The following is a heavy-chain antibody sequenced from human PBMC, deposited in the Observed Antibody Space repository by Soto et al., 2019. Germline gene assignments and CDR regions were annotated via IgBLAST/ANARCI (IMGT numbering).Heavy chain of an antibody. V-gene: IGHV4-31*03. CDR2: IYYSGST. J-gene: IGHJ4*02. Sequence: SETLSLTCTVSGGSISSGGYYWSWIRQHPGKGLEWIGYIYYSGSTYYNPSLKSRVTISVDTSKNQFSLKLSSVTAADTAVYYCATLLRGYSGYDALDYWGQGTLVTVLL. CDR1: GGSISSGGYY. CDR3: ATLLRGYSGYDALDY. D-gene: IGHD5-12*01.